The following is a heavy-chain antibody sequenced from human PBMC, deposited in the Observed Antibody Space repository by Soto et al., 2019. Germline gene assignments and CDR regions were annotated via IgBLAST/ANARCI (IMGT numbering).Heavy chain of an antibody. Sequence: SVKVSCKASGGTFSSYAISWVRQAPGQGLEWMGGIIPIFGTANYAQKFQGRVTITADESTSTAYMELSSLRSEDTAVYYCARETPNYDILTGYYGGDAFDIWGQGTMVTVS. CDR3: ARETPNYDILTGYYGGDAFDI. D-gene: IGHD3-9*01. CDR1: GGTFSSYA. J-gene: IGHJ3*02. CDR2: IIPIFGTA. V-gene: IGHV1-69*13.